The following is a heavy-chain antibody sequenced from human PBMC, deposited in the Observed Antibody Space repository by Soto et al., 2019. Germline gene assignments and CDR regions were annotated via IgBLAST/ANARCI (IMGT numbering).Heavy chain of an antibody. D-gene: IGHD2-15*01. CDR1: GYTFTSYY. Sequence: GASVKVSCKASGYTFTSYYMHWVRQAPGQGLEWMGIINPSGGSTSYAQKFQGRVTMTRDTSTSTVYMELSSLRSEDTAVYYCAREGSGGSCLGDCYYYYMDVWGKETTLTVSS. J-gene: IGHJ6*03. CDR3: AREGSGGSCLGDCYYYYMDV. CDR2: INPSGGST. V-gene: IGHV1-46*03.